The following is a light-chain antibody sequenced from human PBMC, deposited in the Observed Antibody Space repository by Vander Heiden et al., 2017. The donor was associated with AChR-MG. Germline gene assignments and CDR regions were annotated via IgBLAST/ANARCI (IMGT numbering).Light chain of an antibody. CDR2: GAS. V-gene: IGKV1-39*01. J-gene: IGKJ1*01. CDR1: QGISNH. CDR3: QQSDITPRT. Sequence: DIQMTQSPSSLSASVGDRLTITCRASQGISNHLNWYQQIPGKAPKVLIYGASTLQSGVSSRFSGSGSGTDFTLTISSLQPEDFATYYCQQSDITPRTFGQGTRVEMK.